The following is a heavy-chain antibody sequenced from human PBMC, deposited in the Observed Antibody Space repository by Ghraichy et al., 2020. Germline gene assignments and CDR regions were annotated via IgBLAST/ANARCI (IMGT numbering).Heavy chain of an antibody. CDR3: AKWPRPGIAVAGTNAFDI. Sequence: LSLTCAASGFTFSSYAMSWVRQAPGKGLEWVSAISGSGGSTYYADSVKGRFTISRDNSKNTLYLQMNSLRAEDTAVYYCAKWPRPGIAVAGTNAFDIWGQGTMVTVAS. CDR1: GFTFSSYA. J-gene: IGHJ3*02. CDR2: ISGSGGST. D-gene: IGHD6-19*01. V-gene: IGHV3-23*01.